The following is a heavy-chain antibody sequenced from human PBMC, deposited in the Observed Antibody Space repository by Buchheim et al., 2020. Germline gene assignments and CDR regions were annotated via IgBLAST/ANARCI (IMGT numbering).Heavy chain of an antibody. J-gene: IGHJ5*02. CDR1: GGSISSGGYY. Sequence: QVQLQESGPGLVKPSQTLSLTCTVSGGSISSGGYYWSWIRQHPGKGLEWIGYIYYSGSTYYNPSLKIRVTISVDTSTNKFSLKLSSVTAADTAVYYCARDRGRKLLPLHSTGWFDPWGQGTL. CDR2: IYYSGST. D-gene: IGHD2-15*01. V-gene: IGHV4-31*03. CDR3: ARDRGRKLLPLHSTGWFDP.